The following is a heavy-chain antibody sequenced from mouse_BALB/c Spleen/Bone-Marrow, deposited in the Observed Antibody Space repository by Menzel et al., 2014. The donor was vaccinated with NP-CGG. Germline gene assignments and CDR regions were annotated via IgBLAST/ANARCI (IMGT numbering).Heavy chain of an antibody. CDR3: ARQLLRYYFDY. CDR2: ISSGGSYT. J-gene: IGHJ2*01. Sequence: EVHLVESGGGLVKPGGSLKLSCAASGFTFSSYAMSWVRQTPEKRLEWVATISSGGSYTYYTDSVKGRFTISRDNAKNTLYLQMSSLRSEDTAMCYCARQLLRYYFDYWGQGTTL. D-gene: IGHD1-1*01. CDR1: GFTFSSYA. V-gene: IGHV5-9-3*01.